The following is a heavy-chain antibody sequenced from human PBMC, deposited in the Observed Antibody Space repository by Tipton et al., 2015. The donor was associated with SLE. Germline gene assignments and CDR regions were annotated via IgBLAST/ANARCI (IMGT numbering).Heavy chain of an antibody. CDR1: GYSISSGYY. CDR2: IYHSGST. D-gene: IGHD6-19*01. CDR3: ARGGSSGWYLFGAFDI. Sequence: LRLSCAVSGYSISSGYYWGWIRQPPGKGLEWIGSIYHSGSTYYNPSLKSRVTISVDTSKNQFSLKLSSVTAADTAVYYCARGGSSGWYLFGAFDIWGQGTMVTVSS. V-gene: IGHV4-38-2*01. J-gene: IGHJ3*02.